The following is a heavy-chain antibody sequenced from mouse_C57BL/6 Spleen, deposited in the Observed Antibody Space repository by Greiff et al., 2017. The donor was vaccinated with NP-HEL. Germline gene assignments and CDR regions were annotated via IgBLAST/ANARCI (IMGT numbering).Heavy chain of an antibody. J-gene: IGHJ4*01. D-gene: IGHD2-5*01. CDR3: AREGSNSNYYAMDY. Sequence: QVQLKQSGPELVKPGASVKISCKASGYTFTDYYINWVKQRPGQGLEWIGWIFPGSGSPYYNEKFKGKATLTVDKSSSTAYMLLSSLTAEDSAVYFCAREGSNSNYYAMDYWGQGTSVTVSS. CDR2: IFPGSGSP. V-gene: IGHV1-75*01. CDR1: GYTFTDYY.